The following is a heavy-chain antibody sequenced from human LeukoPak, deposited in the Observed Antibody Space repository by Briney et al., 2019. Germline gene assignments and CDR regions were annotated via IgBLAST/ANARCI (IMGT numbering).Heavy chain of an antibody. CDR1: GFTFSTSW. CDR3: VRALRGTSDY. V-gene: IGHV3-74*01. Sequence: GGSLRLSCAASGFTFSTSWMHWVRQVPGKGLVWVSRINPDGSITNYADSVKGRFTISRDNANNMLYLLMNSLRVDDTAVYYCVRALRGTSDYWGQGTLVTVSS. D-gene: IGHD3-16*01. CDR2: INPDGSIT. J-gene: IGHJ4*02.